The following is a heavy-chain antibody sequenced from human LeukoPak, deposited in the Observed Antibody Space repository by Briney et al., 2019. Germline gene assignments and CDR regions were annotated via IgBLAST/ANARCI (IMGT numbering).Heavy chain of an antibody. J-gene: IGHJ4*02. D-gene: IGHD3-9*01. CDR3: ARLSKGRFFDYIFDY. CDR2: IYYSGST. V-gene: IGHV4-39*01. CDR1: GGSVSSSTYY. Sequence: SQTLSLTCTVSGGSVSSSTYYWGWIRQPPGKGLEWIGNIYYSGSTYYNPSLKSRVTVSVDTSNNQFSLKMHSVTAADTAVYFCARLSKGRFFDYIFDYWGQGTLVTVSS.